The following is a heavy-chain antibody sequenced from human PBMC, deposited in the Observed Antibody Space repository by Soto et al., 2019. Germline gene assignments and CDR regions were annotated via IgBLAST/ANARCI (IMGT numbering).Heavy chain of an antibody. Sequence: QVQLVESGGGLVKPGGSLRLSCAASGFTFSDYYISWIRQAPGKGLEWVSYISSSGSTIYYADSVKGRFTISRDNAKNSLYLQMNSLRAEDTAVYYCARSRCYFDWLPSYGMDVWGQGTTVTVSS. CDR3: ARSRCYFDWLPSYGMDV. CDR2: ISSSGSTI. V-gene: IGHV3-11*01. J-gene: IGHJ6*02. D-gene: IGHD3-9*01. CDR1: GFTFSDYY.